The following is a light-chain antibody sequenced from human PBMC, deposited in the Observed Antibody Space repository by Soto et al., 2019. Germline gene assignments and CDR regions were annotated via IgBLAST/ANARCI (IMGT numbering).Light chain of an antibody. J-gene: IGKJ1*01. CDR2: DAS. CDR3: QQRDNWPWT. V-gene: IGKV3-11*01. CDR1: QSVRSN. Sequence: ETVLTQSPATLSLSPGERATLSCRASQSVRSNLAWYQHKPGQAPRLLIYDASNRATGIPGRFSGSGSGTHFTLTISNLEPEDFSVYYCQQRDNWPWTFGQGAKVQIK.